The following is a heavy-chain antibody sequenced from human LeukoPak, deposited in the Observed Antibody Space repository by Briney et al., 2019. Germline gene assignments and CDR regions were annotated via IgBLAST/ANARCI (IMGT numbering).Heavy chain of an antibody. CDR3: AREQWLEGGDAFDI. J-gene: IGHJ3*02. V-gene: IGHV4-4*07. CDR1: GGSISRYY. D-gene: IGHD6-19*01. Sequence: SETLSLTRTVSGGSISRYYWSWIRQPAGKGLEWIGRIYTSGSTNYNPSLKSRVTMSVDTSKNQFSLKLSSVTAADTAVYYCAREQWLEGGDAFDIWGQGTMVTVSS. CDR2: IYTSGST.